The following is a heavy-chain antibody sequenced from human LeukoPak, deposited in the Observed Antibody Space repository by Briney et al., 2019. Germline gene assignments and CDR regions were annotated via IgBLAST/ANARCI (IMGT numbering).Heavy chain of an antibody. CDR3: ARGVAALMDV. CDR2: INQDAREK. CDR1: RFTFSNYW. Sequence: GGSLRLSCAASRFTFSNYWMNWGRQAPGKGREWVVNINQDAREKYYVDSVRGRFTISRDNAKKSLYLELDSLRGEDTAVYFCARGVAALMDVWGKGTTVTVSS. V-gene: IGHV3-7*04. J-gene: IGHJ6*03. D-gene: IGHD6-6*01.